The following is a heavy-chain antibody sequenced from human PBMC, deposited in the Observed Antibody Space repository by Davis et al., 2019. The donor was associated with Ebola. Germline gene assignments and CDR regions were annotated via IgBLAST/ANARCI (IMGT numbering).Heavy chain of an antibody. Sequence: GSLRLSCTVSGASINSVPYSWGWIRQPPGKGLEWIGSIYYSGTTYYSPSLKSRVTISVDTSKTQFSLNLNSVTAADTGVYFCARQSGFSGGLDVWGGGTAVSVSS. D-gene: IGHD3-10*01. CDR3: ARQSGFSGGLDV. CDR2: IYYSGTT. CDR1: GASINSVPYS. J-gene: IGHJ6*04. V-gene: IGHV4-39*01.